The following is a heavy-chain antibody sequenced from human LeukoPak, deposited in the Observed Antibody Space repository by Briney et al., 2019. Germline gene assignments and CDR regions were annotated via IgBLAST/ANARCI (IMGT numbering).Heavy chain of an antibody. J-gene: IGHJ4*02. V-gene: IGHV4-34*01. CDR2: GTHDGVT. Sequence: SETLSLTCAVHGGSLSGNYWSWIRQPPGKGLQWIGQGTHDGVTTYNPSLKSRVTISIDTPRNQVSLKVTSLTAADTAVYYCARGLNILDYWGQGTLVTVSS. CDR1: GGSLSGNY. CDR3: ARGLNILDY.